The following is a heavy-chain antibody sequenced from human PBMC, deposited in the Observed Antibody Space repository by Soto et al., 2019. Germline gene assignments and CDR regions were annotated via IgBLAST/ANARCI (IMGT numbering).Heavy chain of an antibody. Sequence: QVQLVQSGAEVKKPGSSVQVSCTASGVTFSSYAISWVRQAPGQGVEWMGGIIPIFGTANYAQKFQGRVTITADEATSTAYMDLSSLRSEDTAVYYCERVRYCGYEGAEYGGQGTLVNVSS. CDR3: ERVRYCGYEGAEY. V-gene: IGHV1-69*01. D-gene: IGHD5-12*01. CDR2: IIPIFGTA. J-gene: IGHJ4*02. CDR1: GVTFSSYA.